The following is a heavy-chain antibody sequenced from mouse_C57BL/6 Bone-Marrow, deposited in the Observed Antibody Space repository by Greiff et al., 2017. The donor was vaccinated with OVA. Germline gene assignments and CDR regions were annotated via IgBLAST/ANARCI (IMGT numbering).Heavy chain of an antibody. V-gene: IGHV1-26*01. CDR3: ARWWFPDY. D-gene: IGHD1-1*02. CDR2: INPNNGGT. J-gene: IGHJ2*01. CDR1: GYTFTDYY. Sequence: EVQLQQSGPELVKPGASVKISCKASGYTFTDYYMNWVKQSHGKSLEWIGDINPNNGGTSYNQKFKGKATLTVDKSSSTAYMELRGLTSEDSAVYYCARWWFPDYWGQGTTLTVSS.